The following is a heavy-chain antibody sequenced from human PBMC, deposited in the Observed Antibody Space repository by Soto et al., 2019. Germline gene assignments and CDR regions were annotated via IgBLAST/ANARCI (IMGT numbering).Heavy chain of an antibody. D-gene: IGHD6-6*01. CDR3: ARRGTISSAHHSDH. J-gene: IGHJ4*02. V-gene: IGHV3-11*01. Sequence: PGGSVRHSFAASGFIFSGYNMSWIRQAPGKGLEWVSYITSSGSNTFDAESVKGRFTISRDNTMNLLYLQMNSLSAEDTAVYYCARRGTISSAHHSDHWGQGTLVTVSA. CDR2: ITSSGSNT. CDR1: GFIFSGYN.